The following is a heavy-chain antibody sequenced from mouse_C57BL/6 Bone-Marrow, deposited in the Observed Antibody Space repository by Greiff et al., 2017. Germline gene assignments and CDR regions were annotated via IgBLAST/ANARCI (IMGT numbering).Heavy chain of an antibody. CDR3: ARKGTAQATTDY. J-gene: IGHJ2*01. CDR1: GYTFTSYW. CDR2: IDPSDSYT. Sequence: QVQLQQPGAELVMPGASVKLSCKASGYTFTSYWMHWVKQRPGQGLEWIGEIDPSDSYTNYNQKFKGKSTLTVDKSSSTAYMQLSSLTSEDSAVYYCARKGTAQATTDYWGQGTTLTVSS. V-gene: IGHV1-69*01. D-gene: IGHD3-2*02.